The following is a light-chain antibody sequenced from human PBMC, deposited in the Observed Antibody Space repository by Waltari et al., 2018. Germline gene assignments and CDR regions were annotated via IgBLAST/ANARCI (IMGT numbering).Light chain of an antibody. CDR1: QPVRTTS. Sequence: ELVLTQSPGTLSLSPGERATLSCRASQPVRTTSLAWYQQKPGQDPNLLLYCASSRATGIPDRFSGSGSGTDFSLTISSLEPEDFAVYYCQQYDISPLTVGGGTKVEIK. CDR2: CAS. CDR3: QQYDISPLT. V-gene: IGKV3-20*01. J-gene: IGKJ4*01.